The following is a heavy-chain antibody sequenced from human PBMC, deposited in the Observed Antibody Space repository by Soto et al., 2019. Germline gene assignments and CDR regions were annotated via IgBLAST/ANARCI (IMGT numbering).Heavy chain of an antibody. V-gene: IGHV1-18*01. CDR2: ISAYNGHR. CDR3: XXXXXXTNPLGY. Sequence: QVQLVQSGAEVKKPGASVKVSCKASGYTFTNYGIXXXXQAPGQGLEWMGWISAYNGHRKSSQILQGRVTMTTDTXXXXXXXXXXXXXXXXXXXXXXXXXXXXTNPLGYWGQGTLVTVSS. CDR1: GYTFTNYG. J-gene: IGHJ4*02.